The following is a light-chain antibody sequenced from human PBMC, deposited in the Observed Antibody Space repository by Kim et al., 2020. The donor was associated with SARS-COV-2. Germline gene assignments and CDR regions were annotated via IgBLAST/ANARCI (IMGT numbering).Light chain of an antibody. CDR2: QDS. V-gene: IGLV3-1*01. J-gene: IGLJ3*02. CDR3: QAWDSSTWV. CDR1: KLGGKY. Sequence: VALVQTANITCSGDKLGGKYSFLYQQKPGPAPVLVIYQDSKRPSGIPERFSGSNSVNTATLTISGTQAMDEADYYCQAWDSSTWVFGGGTQLTVL.